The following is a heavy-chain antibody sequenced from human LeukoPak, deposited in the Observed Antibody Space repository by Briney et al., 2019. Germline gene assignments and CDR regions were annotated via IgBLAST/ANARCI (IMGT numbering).Heavy chain of an antibody. CDR3: ARDEGEWQAPTGDV. CDR2: IHYSGTT. D-gene: IGHD3-16*01. CDR1: GGSISSGNYY. Sequence: PSETLSLTCTVSGGSISSGNYYWGWIRQPPGKGLDWIASIHYSGTTYYNPSLKSRVTISVDTSKNQFSLKLSSVTAADTAVYYCARDEGEWQAPTGDVWGKGTTVTISS. J-gene: IGHJ6*04. V-gene: IGHV4-39*07.